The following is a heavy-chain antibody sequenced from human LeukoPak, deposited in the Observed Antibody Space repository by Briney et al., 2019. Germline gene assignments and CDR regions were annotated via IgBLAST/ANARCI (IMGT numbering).Heavy chain of an antibody. V-gene: IGHV4-59*01. CDR3: ARSSGYYFEYFHH. J-gene: IGHJ1*01. D-gene: IGHD3-22*01. CDR1: GGSISSYY. Sequence: SETLSLTCTASGGSISSYYWSWVRQPPGKGLEWIGYIYYSGSTNYNPSLKSRFTISVDTSKSQFYLKLSSVTAADTAVYYCARSSGYYFEYFHHWGQGTLVTVSS. CDR2: IYYSGST.